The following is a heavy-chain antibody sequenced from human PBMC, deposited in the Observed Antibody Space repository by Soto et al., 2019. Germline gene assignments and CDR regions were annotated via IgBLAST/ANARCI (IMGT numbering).Heavy chain of an antibody. CDR2: MNPNSGNT. Sequence: ASVKVSCKASGYTFTSYDINWVRQATGQGLEWMGWMNPNSGNTGYAQKFQGRVTMTRNTSISTAYMELSSLRSEDTAVYYCATSSTYSSGWLSYYYDGMDVWGQGTTVTVSS. D-gene: IGHD6-19*01. CDR1: GYTFTSYD. V-gene: IGHV1-8*01. J-gene: IGHJ6*02. CDR3: ATSSTYSSGWLSYYYDGMDV.